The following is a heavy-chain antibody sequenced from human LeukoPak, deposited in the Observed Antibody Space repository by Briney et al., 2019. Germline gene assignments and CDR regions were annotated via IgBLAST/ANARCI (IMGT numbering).Heavy chain of an antibody. CDR3: ARGLSPSDFDY. D-gene: IGHD3-10*01. J-gene: IGHJ4*02. Sequence: PSETLSLTCTVSGGSISSSSYYWSWIRQPPGKGLEWIGEINHSGSTNYNPSLKSRVTISVDTSKNQFSLKLSSVTAADTAVYYCARGLSPSDFDYWGQGTLVTVSS. CDR2: INHSGST. CDR1: GGSISSSSYY. V-gene: IGHV4-39*07.